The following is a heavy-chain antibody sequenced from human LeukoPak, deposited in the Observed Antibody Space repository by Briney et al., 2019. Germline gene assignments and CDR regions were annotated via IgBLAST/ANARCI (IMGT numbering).Heavy chain of an antibody. D-gene: IGHD3-10*01. Sequence: HTGGSLRLSCAASGFTFSAYWMSWVRQAPGKGLGWVANIREDGSEKYYVDSVKGQFTISRDNAKNSLFLQMDSLRAEDTAVYYCARDLAGHYYGSGSSFDYWGQGTLVTVSS. J-gene: IGHJ4*02. CDR2: IREDGSEK. V-gene: IGHV3-7*01. CDR1: GFTFSAYW. CDR3: ARDLAGHYYGSGSSFDY.